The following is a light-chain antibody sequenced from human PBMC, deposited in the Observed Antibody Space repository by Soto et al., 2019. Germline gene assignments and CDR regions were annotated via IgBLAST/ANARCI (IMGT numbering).Light chain of an antibody. V-gene: IGLV2-23*02. Sequence: QSALAQPASVSGSPGQSITISCTGSSSDVGAYNFVSWYQQYPGKAPKLIISEVDQRPSGVSNRFSGSKSGNTASLTVSGLQAEDEADYYCSSFAGCTLVVFGGGTKLTVL. CDR1: SSDVGAYNF. CDR2: EVD. J-gene: IGLJ2*01. CDR3: SSFAGCTLVV.